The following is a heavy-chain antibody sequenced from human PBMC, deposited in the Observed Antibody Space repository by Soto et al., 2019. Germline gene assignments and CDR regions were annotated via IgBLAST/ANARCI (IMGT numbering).Heavy chain of an antibody. Sequence: GGSLRLSCAASGFTFSDYYMSWMRQAPEKGLEWVSYVSGDGGAKSYADSVKGRFSIPRDNAKNSLYLQMNSLRAEDTAVYYCARLGSIAAAGTPDYWGQGTLVTVSS. CDR3: ARLGSIAAAGTPDY. V-gene: IGHV3-11*01. D-gene: IGHD6-13*01. CDR2: VSGDGGAK. J-gene: IGHJ4*02. CDR1: GFTFSDYY.